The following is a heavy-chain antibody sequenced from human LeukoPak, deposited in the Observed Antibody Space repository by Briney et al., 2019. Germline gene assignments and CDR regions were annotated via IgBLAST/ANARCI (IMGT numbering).Heavy chain of an antibody. Sequence: PSETLSPTCTVSGGSISTYYWSWIRQPPGKGLEWIGYIYYSGSTNYNPSLKSRVTISVDTSKNQFSLKLSSVTAADTAVYYCARDAWGSANVWGQGTMGTVSS. CDR2: IYYSGST. V-gene: IGHV4-59*01. CDR3: ARDAWGSANV. J-gene: IGHJ3*01. D-gene: IGHD6-25*01. CDR1: GGSISTYY.